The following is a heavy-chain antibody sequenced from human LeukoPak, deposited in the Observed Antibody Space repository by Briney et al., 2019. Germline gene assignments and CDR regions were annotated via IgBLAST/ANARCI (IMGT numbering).Heavy chain of an antibody. Sequence: GGSLRLSCAASGFTFSSYAMSWVRQAPGKGLEWVSAISGSGGSTYYADSVKGRFTISRDNSKNTLYLQMNSLRAEDRALYYCARPLNCGGDCYSRFDYWGQGTLVTVSS. CDR3: ARPLNCGGDCYSRFDY. V-gene: IGHV3-23*01. J-gene: IGHJ4*02. CDR1: GFTFSSYA. CDR2: ISGSGGST. D-gene: IGHD2-21*02.